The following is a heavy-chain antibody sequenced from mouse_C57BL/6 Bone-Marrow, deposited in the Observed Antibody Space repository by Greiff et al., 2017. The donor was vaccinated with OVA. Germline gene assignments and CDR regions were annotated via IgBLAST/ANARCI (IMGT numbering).Heavy chain of an antibody. CDR2: INPNNGGA. D-gene: IGHD2-1*01. CDR3: ARSYYGNYVDYAMDY. CDR1: GYTFTDYN. V-gene: IGHV1-18*01. J-gene: IGHJ4*01. Sequence: EVQLVESGPELVKPGASVKIPCKASGYTFTDYNMDWVKQSHGKSLEWIGDINPNNGGAIYNQKFKGKATLTVDKSSSTAYMELRSLTSEDTAVYYCARSYYGNYVDYAMDYWGQGTSVTVSS.